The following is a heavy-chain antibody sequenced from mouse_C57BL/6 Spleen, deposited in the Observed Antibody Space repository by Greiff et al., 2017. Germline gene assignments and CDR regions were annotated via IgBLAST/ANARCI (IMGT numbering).Heavy chain of an antibody. V-gene: IGHV5-4*01. CDR2: ISDGGSYT. Sequence: DVKLQESGGGLVKPGGSLKLSCAASGFTFSSYAMSWVRQTPEKRLEWVATISDGGSYTYYPDNVKGRFTISRDNAKNNLYLQMSHLKSEDTAMYYCAREKGMVTTGFAYWGQGTLVTVSA. D-gene: IGHD2-2*01. J-gene: IGHJ3*01. CDR3: AREKGMVTTGFAY. CDR1: GFTFSSYA.